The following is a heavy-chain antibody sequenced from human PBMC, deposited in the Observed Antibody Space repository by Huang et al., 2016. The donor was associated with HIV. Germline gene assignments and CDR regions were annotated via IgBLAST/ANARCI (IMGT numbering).Heavy chain of an antibody. CDR2: IGSDGSST. J-gene: IGHJ4*01. CDR3: VRAREKGYDFWSGYRY. CDR1: GFIFSDYW. Sequence: EVELAESGGGSVRPGQSLRLSCVGSGFIFSDYWMHWVRQIPGKGLRWVARIGSDGSSTSYADSVKGRFTIYRDNARNTVYLQVSSLRVDDTAVYYCVRAREKGYDFWSGYRYWGQGAQVTVSS. D-gene: IGHD3-3*01. V-gene: IGHV3-74*02.